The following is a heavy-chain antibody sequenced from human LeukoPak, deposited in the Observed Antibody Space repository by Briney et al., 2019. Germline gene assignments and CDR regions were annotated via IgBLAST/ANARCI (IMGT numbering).Heavy chain of an antibody. Sequence: SETLSLTCTVSGGSISSYYWSWIRQPPGKGLEWIGYIYYSGSTNYNPSLKSRVTISVDTSKNQFSLKLSSVTAADTAVYYCAREGRTGDLAFDTWGQGTMVTVSS. V-gene: IGHV4-59*01. CDR1: GGSISSYY. D-gene: IGHD7-27*01. J-gene: IGHJ3*02. CDR3: AREGRTGDLAFDT. CDR2: IYYSGST.